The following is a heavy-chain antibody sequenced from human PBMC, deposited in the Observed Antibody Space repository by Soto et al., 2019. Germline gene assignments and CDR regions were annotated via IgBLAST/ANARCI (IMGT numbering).Heavy chain of an antibody. J-gene: IGHJ4*02. D-gene: IGHD6-13*01. V-gene: IGHV3-30-3*01. CDR2: ISHDGSSK. Sequence: PGGSLRLSCAASGFTFSNYALHWVRQAPGKGLEWVAVISHDGSSKHYTDSVKGRFTISRDNSKNTLSLQLNSLRAEDTAVYYCARDYGSSSWSFFLDYWGQGTLVTVSS. CDR1: GFTFSNYA. CDR3: ARDYGSSSWSFFLDY.